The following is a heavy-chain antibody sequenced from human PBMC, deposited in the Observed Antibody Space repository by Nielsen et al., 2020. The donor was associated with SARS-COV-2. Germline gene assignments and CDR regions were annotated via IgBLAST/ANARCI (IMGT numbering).Heavy chain of an antibody. Sequence: GGSLRLSCTASGFTFGDYAMSWVRQAPGKGLEWVANIKQDGSEKYYVDSVKGRFTISRDNAKNSLYLQMNSLRAEDTAVYYCARESLGGEVFDYWGQGALVTVSS. D-gene: IGHD3-16*01. J-gene: IGHJ4*02. CDR2: IKQDGSEK. CDR3: ARESLGGEVFDY. V-gene: IGHV3-7*01. CDR1: GFTFGDYA.